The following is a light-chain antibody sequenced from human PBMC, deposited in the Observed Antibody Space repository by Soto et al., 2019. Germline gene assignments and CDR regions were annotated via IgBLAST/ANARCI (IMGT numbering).Light chain of an antibody. V-gene: IGKV1-5*01. CDR3: QQYNTFWT. J-gene: IGKJ1*01. CDR1: QTISLY. Sequence: DVQMTQSPSSLSASLGDRVTITCRASQTISLYLNWYQQKPGKAPKLLIYDVSSLESGVPSRFSGSGSGTEFSLTISSLQPDDSATYYCQQYNTFWTFGQGTKVDIK. CDR2: DVS.